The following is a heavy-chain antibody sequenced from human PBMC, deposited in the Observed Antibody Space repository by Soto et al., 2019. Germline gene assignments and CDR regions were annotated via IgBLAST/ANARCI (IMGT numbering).Heavy chain of an antibody. V-gene: IGHV1-18*04. CDR3: AREERITIFGVVKEWFDP. D-gene: IGHD3-3*01. CDR2: ISAYNGNT. CDR1: GYTFTSYG. J-gene: IGHJ5*02. Sequence: SVKVSCKASGYTFTSYGISWVRQAPGQGLEWMGWISAYNGNTNYAQKLQGRVTMTTDTSTSTAYMELRSLRSDDTAVYYCAREERITIFGVVKEWFDPWGQGTLVTVSS.